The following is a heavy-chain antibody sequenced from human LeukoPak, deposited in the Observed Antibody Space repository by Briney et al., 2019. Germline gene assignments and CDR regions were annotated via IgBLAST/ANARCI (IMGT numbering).Heavy chain of an antibody. V-gene: IGHV1-69*01. Sequence: SVKVSCKASGGTFSSYVISWVRQAPGQGLEWMGGIVPISGTANYAQKFQGRVTITADEFTSTAYMEVSSLRSEDTAVYYCARSIWDYWYFDLWGRGTLVTVSS. D-gene: IGHD1-26*01. CDR1: GGTFSSYV. J-gene: IGHJ2*01. CDR2: IVPISGTA. CDR3: ARSIWDYWYFDL.